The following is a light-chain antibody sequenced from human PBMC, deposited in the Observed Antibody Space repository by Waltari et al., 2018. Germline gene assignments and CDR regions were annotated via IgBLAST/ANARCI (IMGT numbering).Light chain of an antibody. V-gene: IGLV1-51*01. CDR1: DSHIGSNY. CDR2: QNN. J-gene: IGLJ3*02. Sequence: QSVLPQPPSVSAAPGPKVTISCSVSDSHIGSNYVSWYQQVPWTAPKLLSYQNNKRISVTPDRFSVSKAGTSATLYITTRQTGDEADYYCAAWDNSLNTGVFGGRTKLTVL. CDR3: AAWDNSLNTGV.